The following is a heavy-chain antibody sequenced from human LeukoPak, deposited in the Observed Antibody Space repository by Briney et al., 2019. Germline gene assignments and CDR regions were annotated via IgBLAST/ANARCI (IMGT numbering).Heavy chain of an antibody. J-gene: IGHJ6*02. CDR2: INPNSGGT. CDR3: ARLSSGPRLDYYYGMDV. V-gene: IGHV1-2*02. D-gene: IGHD6-19*01. CDR1: GYTFTGYY. Sequence: ASVKVSCKASGYTFTGYYMHWVRQAPGQGLEWMGWINPNSGGTNYAQKFQGRVTMTRDTSISTAYMELSRLRSDDTAVYYCARLSSGPRLDYYYGMDVWGQGTTVTVSS.